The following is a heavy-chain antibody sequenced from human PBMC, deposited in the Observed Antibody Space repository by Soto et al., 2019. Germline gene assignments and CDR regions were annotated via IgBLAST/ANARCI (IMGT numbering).Heavy chain of an antibody. J-gene: IGHJ6*02. CDR3: ARRLTVAMMGGVYTTSYGMDV. D-gene: IGHD5-12*01. CDR1: GVTVSTSA. V-gene: IGHV3-23*01. Sequence: LRLSCAASGVTVSTSAMNWVRQAPGKGLEWVSLISASGRSTDYADSVKGRFTISRDNSKSTLYLQMNSLRADDTATYYCARRLTVAMMGGVYTTSYGMDVWGQGTTVTVS. CDR2: ISASGRST.